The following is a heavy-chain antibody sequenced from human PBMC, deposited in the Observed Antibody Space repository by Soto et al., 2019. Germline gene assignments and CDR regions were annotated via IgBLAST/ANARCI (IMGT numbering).Heavy chain of an antibody. CDR3: VRLIGNSWLDF. V-gene: IGHV6-1*01. J-gene: IGHJ5*01. CDR2: TYYRSKWYN. CDR1: GDSVSSSSVT. Sequence: SQTPSLTCAISGDSVSSSSVTWNLITQSPSRGLEWLGRTYYRSKWYNDYAESVKSRITINPDTSNNQFSLHLNSVTPEDTAVYYCVRLIGNSWLDFWGQGTLVTVSS. D-gene: IGHD1-26*01.